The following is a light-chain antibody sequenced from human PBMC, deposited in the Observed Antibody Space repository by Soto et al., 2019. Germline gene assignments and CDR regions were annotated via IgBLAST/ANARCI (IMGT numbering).Light chain of an antibody. CDR3: AAWDDSLSGPV. J-gene: IGLJ2*01. CDR1: SSNIGSNY. V-gene: IGLV1-47*01. Sequence: QSVLTQPPSASGPPGQRVTFSCSGSSSNIGSNYVYWYQQLPGTAPKLLIYRNNQRPSGVPDRFSGSKSGTSASLAISGLRSEDEADYYCAAWDDSLSGPVFGGGTKVTVL. CDR2: RNN.